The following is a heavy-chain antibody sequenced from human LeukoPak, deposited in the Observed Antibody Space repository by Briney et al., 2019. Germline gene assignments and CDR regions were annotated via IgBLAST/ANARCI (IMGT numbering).Heavy chain of an antibody. Sequence: SGTLSLTCAVSGGSISSSNWWSWVRQPPGKGLEWIGEIYHSGSTNYNPSLKSRVTISVDMSKNQFSLKLSSVTAADTAVYYCARRGPYYYDSSGYPDYWGQGTLVTVSS. J-gene: IGHJ4*02. CDR3: ARRGPYYYDSSGYPDY. CDR2: IYHSGST. D-gene: IGHD3-22*01. V-gene: IGHV4-4*02. CDR1: GGSISSSNW.